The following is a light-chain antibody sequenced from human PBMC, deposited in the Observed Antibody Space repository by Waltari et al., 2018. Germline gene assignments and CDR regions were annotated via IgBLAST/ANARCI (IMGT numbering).Light chain of an antibody. Sequence: QSVLTQAPSASGTPGPRVTIPCSGSSSNTGGTSYVHWYQQLPGTAPRLLIYRNNKRPSGVPDRFSGSKSGKSASLAISGLRSEDEADYYCAAWDDSLSTLLFGGGTKLTVL. CDR2: RNN. CDR1: SSNTGGTSY. CDR3: AAWDDSLSTLL. V-gene: IGLV1-47*01. J-gene: IGLJ2*01.